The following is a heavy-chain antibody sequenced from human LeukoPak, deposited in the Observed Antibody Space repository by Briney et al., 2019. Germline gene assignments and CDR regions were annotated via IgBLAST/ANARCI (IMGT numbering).Heavy chain of an antibody. CDR2: IYPGDSDT. CDR3: ASRSDYYDSSGYYPYYYYGMDV. D-gene: IGHD3-22*01. Sequence: GESLKISCKGSGYSFTSYWIGWVRQMPGKGLEWMGIIYPGDSDTRYSPSFQGQVTISADKSISTAYLQWSSLKASDTAMYYCASRSDYYDSSGYYPYYYYGMDVWGQGTTVTVS. V-gene: IGHV5-51*01. J-gene: IGHJ6*02. CDR1: GYSFTSYW.